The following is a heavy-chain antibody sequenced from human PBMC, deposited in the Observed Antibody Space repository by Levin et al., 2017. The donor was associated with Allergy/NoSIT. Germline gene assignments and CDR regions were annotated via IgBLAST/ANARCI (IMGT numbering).Heavy chain of an antibody. Sequence: SCAASGFTFSSYGMHWVRQAPGKGLEWVAVISYDGSNKYYADSVKGRFTISRDNSKNTLYLQMNSLRAEDTAVYYCAKDYYDSSGYYYGIFDYWGQGTLVTVSS. V-gene: IGHV3-30*18. D-gene: IGHD3-22*01. CDR2: ISYDGSNK. CDR3: AKDYYDSSGYYYGIFDY. J-gene: IGHJ4*02. CDR1: GFTFSSYG.